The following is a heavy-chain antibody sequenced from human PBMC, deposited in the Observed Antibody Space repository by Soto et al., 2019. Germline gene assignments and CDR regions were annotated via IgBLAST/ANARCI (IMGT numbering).Heavy chain of an antibody. CDR1: GYTFTRYG. CDR2: IIPIFGTA. J-gene: IGHJ6*02. Sequence: ASVQVSCEASGYTFTRYGINWVRHATGQGLEWMGGIIPIFGTANYAQKFQGSVTITADESTSTAYMELSSLRSEDTAVYYCARDGTYYDILTNYYGMDVWGQGTTVTVSS. D-gene: IGHD3-9*01. CDR3: ARDGTYYDILTNYYGMDV. V-gene: IGHV1-69*13.